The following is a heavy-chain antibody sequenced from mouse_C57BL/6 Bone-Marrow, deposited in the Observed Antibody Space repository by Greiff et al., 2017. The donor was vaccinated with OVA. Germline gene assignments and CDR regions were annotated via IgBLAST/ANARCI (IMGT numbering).Heavy chain of an antibody. Sequence: EVKLQQSGPELVKPGASVKISCKASGYSFTGYYMNWVKQSPEKSLEWIGEINPSTGGTTYNQKFKAKATLTVDKSSSTAYMQLKSLTSEDSAVYYCAREQLRLRFAYWGQGTLVTVSA. J-gene: IGHJ3*01. CDR1: GYSFTGYY. CDR2: INPSTGGT. V-gene: IGHV1-42*01. CDR3: AREQLRLRFAY. D-gene: IGHD3-2*02.